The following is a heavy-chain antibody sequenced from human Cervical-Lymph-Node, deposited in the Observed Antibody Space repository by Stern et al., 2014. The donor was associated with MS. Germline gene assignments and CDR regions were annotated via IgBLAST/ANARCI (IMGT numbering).Heavy chain of an antibody. D-gene: IGHD4-17*01. CDR3: ARIEDYGDYEILFDY. CDR1: GFSLSNARMG. V-gene: IGHV2-26*01. CDR2: IFSNDEK. J-gene: IGHJ4*02. Sequence: QVTLRESGPVLVKPTETLTLTCTVSGFSLSNARMGVSWIRQPPGKALEXLEHIFSNDEKSYSTSLKSRLTISKDTSKSQVVLTMTNMDPVDTATYYCARIEDYGDYEILFDYWGQGTLVTVSS.